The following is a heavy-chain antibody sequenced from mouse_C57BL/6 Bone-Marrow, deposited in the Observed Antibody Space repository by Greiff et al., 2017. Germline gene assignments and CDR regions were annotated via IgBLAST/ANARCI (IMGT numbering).Heavy chain of an antibody. D-gene: IGHD1-1*01. J-gene: IGHJ4*01. CDR1: GYTFTDYN. Sequence: EVQLQQSGPELVKPGASVKMSCKASGYTFTDYNMYWVKQSHGKSLEWIGYINPNNGGTSYNQKFKGKATLTVNKSSSPAYMELRSLTSEDSAVYYCARLATGDAMDYWGQGTSVTGSS. CDR3: ARLATGDAMDY. V-gene: IGHV1-22*01. CDR2: INPNNGGT.